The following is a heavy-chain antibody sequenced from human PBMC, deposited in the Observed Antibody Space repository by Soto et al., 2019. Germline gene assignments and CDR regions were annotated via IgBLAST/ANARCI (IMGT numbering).Heavy chain of an antibody. CDR1: GGSISSSSYY. Sequence: PSETLSLTCTVSGGSISSSSYYWGWIRQPPGKGLEWIGSIYYSGSTYYNPSLKSRVPISVDTSKNQFSLKLSSVTAADTAVYYCAGLGGGSGGYCSWFGGMEVWGRGTRV. J-gene: IGHJ6*01. CDR2: IYYSGST. CDR3: AGLGGGSGGYCSWFGGMEV. D-gene: IGHD3-10*01. V-gene: IGHV4-39*01.